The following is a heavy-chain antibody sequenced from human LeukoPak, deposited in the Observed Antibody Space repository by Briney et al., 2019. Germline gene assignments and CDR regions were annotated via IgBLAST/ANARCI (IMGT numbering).Heavy chain of an antibody. D-gene: IGHD1-7*01. CDR1: GFTFSSYG. CDR3: AKDGGRNWNWGYFDY. J-gene: IGHJ4*02. V-gene: IGHV3-33*06. CDR2: IWYDGSNK. Sequence: GRSLRLSCAASGFTFSSYGMHWVRQAPGKGLEWVAVIWYDGSNKYYADSVKGRFTIFRDNSKNTLYLQMNSLRAEDTAVYYCAKDGGRNWNWGYFDYWGQGTLVTVSS.